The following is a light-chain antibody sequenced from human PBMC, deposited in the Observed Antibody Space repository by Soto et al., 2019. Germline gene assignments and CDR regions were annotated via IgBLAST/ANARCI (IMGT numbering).Light chain of an antibody. CDR3: RQRNNWPLT. J-gene: IGKJ4*01. CDR1: QSIGNS. V-gene: IGKV3-11*01. Sequence: TVLTQSPATLSLSPGERATLSCKASQSIGNSLGWFQQKPGQAPRLLIDDAFNRATGIPARFTGSGSGSDFTLTISSQEPEDFGVYYCRQRNNWPLTFGGGTKVEIK. CDR2: DAF.